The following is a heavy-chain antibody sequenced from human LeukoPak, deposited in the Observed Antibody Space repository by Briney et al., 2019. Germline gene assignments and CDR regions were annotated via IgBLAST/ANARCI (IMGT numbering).Heavy chain of an antibody. CDR3: ARDLGYYDSSGYYIRTYYFDY. D-gene: IGHD3-22*01. J-gene: IGHJ4*02. CDR2: INPSGGST. Sequence: ASVKVSFKASGYTFTSYYIHWVRQAPGQGLEWMGIINPSGGSTSYAQKFQGRVTMTRDTSTSTVYMELSSLRSEDTAVYYCARDLGYYDSSGYYIRTYYFDYWGQGTLVTVSS. CDR1: GYTFTSYY. V-gene: IGHV1-46*01.